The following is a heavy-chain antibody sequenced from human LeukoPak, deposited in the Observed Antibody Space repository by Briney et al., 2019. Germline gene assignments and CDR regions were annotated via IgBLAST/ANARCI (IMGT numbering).Heavy chain of an antibody. CDR1: GYTFTSYD. CDR2: MNPNSGNT. V-gene: IGHV1-8*01. J-gene: IGHJ4*02. CDR3: ASAVYDYVWGSYRLDY. Sequence: GASVKVSCKASGYTFTSYDINWVRQATEQGLEWMGWMNPNSGNTGYAQKLQGRVTMTSNTSIRTAYMELSSLRSEDTAVYYCASAVYDYVWGSYRLDYWGQGTLVTVSS. D-gene: IGHD3-16*02.